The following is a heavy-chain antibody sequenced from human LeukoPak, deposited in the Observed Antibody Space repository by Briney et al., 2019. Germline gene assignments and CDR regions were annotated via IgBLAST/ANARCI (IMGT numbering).Heavy chain of an antibody. D-gene: IGHD2-2*01. CDR2: IYYNGET. CDR3: ARAGGGCSRTSCPSPYHGLGV. V-gene: IGHV4-59*08. Sequence: SETLSLTCTVSGGCISGYYWTWIRQPPGKGLEWIGHIYYNGETDYTPSVKSRFTISVDTSKSQFYLQLTSLTAADTAVYYCARAGGGCSRTSCPSPYHGLGVWGQGTTVTVSS. CDR1: GGCISGYY. J-gene: IGHJ6*02.